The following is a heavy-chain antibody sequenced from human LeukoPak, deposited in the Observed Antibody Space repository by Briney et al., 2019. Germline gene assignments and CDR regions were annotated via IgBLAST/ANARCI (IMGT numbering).Heavy chain of an antibody. V-gene: IGHV1-18*04. J-gene: IGHJ4*02. CDR2: ISTNNGNT. CDR3: ARDGISATDY. D-gene: IGHD1-26*01. Sequence: ASMTVSCKASGYSFTSYAINWVRQAPGQGLEWMGWISTNNGNTNYARNLQGRVTLTTDTSTSTAYMELRSLRSDDTAVYYCARDGISATDYWGQGTLVTVSS. CDR1: GYSFTSYA.